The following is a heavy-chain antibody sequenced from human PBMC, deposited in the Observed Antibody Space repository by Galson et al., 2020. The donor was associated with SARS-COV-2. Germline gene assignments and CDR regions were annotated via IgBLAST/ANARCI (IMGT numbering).Heavy chain of an antibody. CDR3: ARLDAYGPGD. V-gene: IGHV3-48*03. CDR1: GFSFSNYE. CDR2: ISSSGRTI. Sequence: TGGTLSLTCAASGFSFSNYEMNWVRQAPGKGLEWISYISSSGRTIHYADSVKGRFTISRDNAKSSLSLQMNSLRAEDTAVYYCARLDAYGPGDWGKGTLVTVTS. D-gene: IGHD2-21*01. J-gene: IGHJ4*02.